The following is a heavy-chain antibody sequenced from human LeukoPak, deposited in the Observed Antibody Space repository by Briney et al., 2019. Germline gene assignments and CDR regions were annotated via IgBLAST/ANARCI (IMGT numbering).Heavy chain of an antibody. CDR1: GYTLPSYG. V-gene: IGHV1-18*04. J-gene: IGHJ4*02. Sequence: ASVTVSCKSSGYTLPSYGINWVRQAPGQGLEWMGWISAYNGNTNYAQKLQGRVTMTTDTSTSTAYMELRSLRSDDTAVYYCARFFEKSDTAMVTPLDYWGQGTLVTVSS. D-gene: IGHD5-18*01. CDR3: ARFFEKSDTAMVTPLDY. CDR2: ISAYNGNT.